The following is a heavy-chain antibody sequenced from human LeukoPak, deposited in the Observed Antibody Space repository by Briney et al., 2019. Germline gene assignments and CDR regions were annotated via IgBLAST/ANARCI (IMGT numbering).Heavy chain of an antibody. CDR3: ARQQLSQLYYFDY. D-gene: IGHD6-13*01. Sequence: PSETLSLTCAVYGGSFSGHYWSWIRQPPGEGLELIGKTNHRGSSNYNPSLKSRVTISVDTSKNQFSLKLSSVTAADTAVYYCARQQLSQLYYFDYWGQGTLVTVSS. V-gene: IGHV4-34*01. J-gene: IGHJ4*02. CDR2: TNHRGSS. CDR1: GGSFSGHY.